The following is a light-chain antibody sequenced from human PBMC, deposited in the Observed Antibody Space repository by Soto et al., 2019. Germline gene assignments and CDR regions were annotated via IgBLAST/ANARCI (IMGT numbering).Light chain of an antibody. Sequence: ESVLTQSPATLSVSPGERITLSCRACESVDINLAWYQQKPGQAXRLXIYDASKRATGIPARFSGGGGETDFTLTIGSLESADFVAYYGHQRSNWPPLTFGGGTKVEI. V-gene: IGKV3D-15*01. CDR1: ESVDIN. CDR2: DAS. CDR3: HQRSNWPPLT. J-gene: IGKJ4*01.